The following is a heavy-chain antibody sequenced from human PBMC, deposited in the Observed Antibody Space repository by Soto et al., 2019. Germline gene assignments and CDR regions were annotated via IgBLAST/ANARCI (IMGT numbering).Heavy chain of an antibody. V-gene: IGHV3-15*07. CDR3: TTDLSSSWLFPPRYYYYGMDV. CDR2: IKSKTDGGTT. CDR1: GFTFSNAW. Sequence: GGSLRLSCAASGFTFSNAWMNWVRQAPGKGLEWVGRIKSKTDGGTTDYAAPVKGRFTISRDDSKNTLYLQMNSLKTEDTAVYYCTTDLSSSWLFPPRYYYYGMDVWGQGTTVTVSS. D-gene: IGHD6-13*01. J-gene: IGHJ6*02.